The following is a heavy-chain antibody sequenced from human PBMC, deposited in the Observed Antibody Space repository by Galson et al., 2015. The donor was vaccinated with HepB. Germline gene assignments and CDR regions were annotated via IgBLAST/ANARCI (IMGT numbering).Heavy chain of an antibody. CDR3: ARDYYGWLRSFDWLGALDV. J-gene: IGHJ6*02. Sequence: SVKVSCKASGYIFTTYAMNWVRQAPGQGLEWMGWINTNTGNPPYAQGFTGRFVFSLDTSVNTAYLLISGLKAEDTAVYYCARDYYGWLRSFDWLGALDVWGQGTMVTVSS. CDR2: INTNTGNP. V-gene: IGHV7-4-1*02. D-gene: IGHD3-9*01. CDR1: GYIFTTYA.